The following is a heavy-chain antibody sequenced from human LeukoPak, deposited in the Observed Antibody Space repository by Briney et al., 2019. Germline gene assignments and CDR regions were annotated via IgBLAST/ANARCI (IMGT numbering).Heavy chain of an antibody. CDR1: GYTFTSYD. CDR3: ARGSYSSGRSDFDY. D-gene: IGHD6-19*01. CDR2: MNPNSGNT. J-gene: IGHJ4*02. V-gene: IGHV1-8*01. Sequence: ASVKVSCKASGYTFTSYDINWVRQATGQGLEWMGWMNPNSGNTGYAQKFQGRVTMTRNTSISTAYMELSSLRSEDTAVYYCARGSYSSGRSDFDYWGQGTLVTVSS.